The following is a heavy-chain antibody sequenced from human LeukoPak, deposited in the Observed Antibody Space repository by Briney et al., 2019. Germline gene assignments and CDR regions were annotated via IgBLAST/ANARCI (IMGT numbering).Heavy chain of an antibody. CDR1: GFTFSIYE. CDR3: ARDTKDWGSVFDY. J-gene: IGHJ4*02. D-gene: IGHD7-27*01. V-gene: IGHV3-48*03. CDR2: ISGSGSTI. Sequence: PGGSLRLSCAASGFTFSIYEMNWVRQAPGKGLEWVSFISGSGSTIHFADSVKGRFTISRDNAKNSLYLQMNSLRAEDTAVYYCARDTKDWGSVFDYWGQGVLVTVSS.